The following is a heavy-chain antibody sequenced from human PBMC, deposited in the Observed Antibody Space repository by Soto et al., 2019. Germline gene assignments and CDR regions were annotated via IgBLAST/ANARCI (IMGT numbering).Heavy chain of an antibody. CDR1: GFTFSSYS. D-gene: IGHD4-17*01. J-gene: IGHJ3*02. CDR3: ARKVDDYGDGTRAFDI. CDR2: ISSSSSTI. Sequence: GGSLRLSCAASGFTFSSYSMNWVRQAPGKGLEWVSYISSSSSTIYYADSVKGRLTISRDNAKNSLYLQMNSLRAEDTVVFYCARKVDDYGDGTRAFDIGGQGTMVTVSS. V-gene: IGHV3-48*01.